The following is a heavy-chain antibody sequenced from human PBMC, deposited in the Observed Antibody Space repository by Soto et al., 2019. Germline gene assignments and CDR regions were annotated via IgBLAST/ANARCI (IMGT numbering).Heavy chain of an antibody. J-gene: IGHJ4*02. V-gene: IGHV4-31*03. CDR1: GDSLSSGGHY. D-gene: IGHD3-9*01. Sequence: SETLSLTCTVSGDSLSSGGHYWSWIRQHPGKGLEWIGHIYDSVNTYYSPSLRSRVTISADMSKNQFSLNLRSVTAADTAVYYRARADKRGYFAILTDYWGQGTLVTVSS. CDR2: IYDSVNT. CDR3: ARADKRGYFAILTDY.